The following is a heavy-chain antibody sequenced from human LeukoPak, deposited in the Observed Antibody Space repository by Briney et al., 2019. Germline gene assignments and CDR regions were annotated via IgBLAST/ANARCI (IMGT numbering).Heavy chain of an antibody. CDR3: AEYSRYYFDY. CDR2: INHSGST. D-gene: IGHD6-6*01. J-gene: IGHJ4*02. CDR1: GGSFSGYY. Sequence: SETLSLTCAVYGGSFSGYYWSWIRQPPGKGLEWIGEINHSGSTNYNPSLKSRVTISVDTSKNQLSLKLSSVTAADTAIYYCAEYSRYYFDYWGQGTLVTVSS. V-gene: IGHV4-34*01.